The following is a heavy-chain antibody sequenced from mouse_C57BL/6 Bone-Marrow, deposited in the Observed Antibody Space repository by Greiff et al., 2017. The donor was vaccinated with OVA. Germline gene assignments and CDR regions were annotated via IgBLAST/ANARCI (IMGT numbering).Heavy chain of an antibody. CDR2: IYPGSGNT. V-gene: IGHV1-76*01. CDR1: GYTFTDYY. Sequence: VQLQQSGAELVRPGASVKLSCKASGYTFTDYYINWVKQRPGQGLEWIARIYPGSGNTYYNEKFKGKATLTAEKSSSTAYMQLSSLTSEDSAVYFCARRGWWPWFAYWGQGTLVTVSA. CDR3: ARRGWWPWFAY. J-gene: IGHJ3*01. D-gene: IGHD1-1*02.